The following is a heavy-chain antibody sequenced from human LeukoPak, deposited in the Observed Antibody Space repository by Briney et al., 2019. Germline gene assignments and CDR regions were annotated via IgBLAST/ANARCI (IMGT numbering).Heavy chain of an antibody. J-gene: IGHJ4*02. V-gene: IGHV3-21*01. D-gene: IGHD6-13*01. CDR2: ISSSSSYI. Sequence: GGSLRLSCAASGFTFSSYSMNWVRQAPGKGLEWVSSISSSSSYIYYADSVKGRFTISRDNARNSLYLQMNSLRAEDTAVYYCARDKSSWSSPGGYWGQGTLVTVSS. CDR3: ARDKSSWSSPGGY. CDR1: GFTFSSYS.